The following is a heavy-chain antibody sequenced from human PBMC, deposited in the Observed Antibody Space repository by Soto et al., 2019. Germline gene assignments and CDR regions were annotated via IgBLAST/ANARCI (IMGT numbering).Heavy chain of an antibody. Sequence: ASVKVSCKASRYTFTSYAMHWVRQAPGQRLEWMGWINAGNGNTKYSQKFQGRVTITRDTSASTAYMELSSLRSEDTAVYYCAKLWFGELSSEKDYYYGMDVWGQGTTVTVSS. CDR1: RYTFTSYA. D-gene: IGHD3-10*01. CDR3: AKLWFGELSSEKDYYYGMDV. V-gene: IGHV1-3*01. CDR2: INAGNGNT. J-gene: IGHJ6*02.